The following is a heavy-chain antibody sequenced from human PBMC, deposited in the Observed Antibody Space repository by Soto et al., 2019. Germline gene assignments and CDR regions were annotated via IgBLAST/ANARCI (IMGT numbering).Heavy chain of an antibody. CDR2: INHSGST. J-gene: IGHJ6*02. V-gene: IGHV4-34*01. CDR1: GGSFSGYY. D-gene: IGHD5-12*01. Sequence: QVQLQQWGAGLLKPSETLSLTCAVYGGSFSGYYWSWIRQPPGKGLEWIGEINHSGSTNYNPSLKSRVTISVDTSKNQFSLKLSSVTAADTAVYYCAGMRIRWLQSQYYYYGMDVWGQGTTVTVSS. CDR3: AGMRIRWLQSQYYYYGMDV.